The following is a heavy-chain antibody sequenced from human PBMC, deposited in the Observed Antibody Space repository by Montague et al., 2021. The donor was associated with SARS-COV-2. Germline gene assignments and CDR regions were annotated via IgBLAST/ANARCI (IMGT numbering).Heavy chain of an antibody. CDR3: AREAFGGVIDH. D-gene: IGHD3-16*01. J-gene: IGHJ4*02. CDR1: GDSITSSF. V-gene: IGHV4-59*01. CDR2: INYGGST. Sequence: SETLSLTCTVSGDSITSSFWTWVRKPPGKGLEWIGYINYGGSTNNTPSLKSRVTISVDVSKNQFSLKLSSVTAADTAVYYCAREAFGGVIDHWGQGTLVTVSS.